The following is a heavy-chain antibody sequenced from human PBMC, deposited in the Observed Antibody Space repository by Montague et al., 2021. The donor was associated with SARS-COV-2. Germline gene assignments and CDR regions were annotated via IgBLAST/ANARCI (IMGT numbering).Heavy chain of an antibody. J-gene: IGHJ4*02. CDR2: ISWGSSRT. D-gene: IGHD2/OR15-2a*01. Sequence: SLRLSCAASGFTFDDYAMHWVRQAPGKGLEWVSVISWGSSRTYYADSVKGRFTISRDNAKNSLYLQMTSLRTEDTAVYYCAKDIAEGYFSDYYFDYWGQGTLVTVSS. CDR1: GFTFDDYA. V-gene: IGHV3-9*01. CDR3: AKDIAEGYFSDYYFDY.